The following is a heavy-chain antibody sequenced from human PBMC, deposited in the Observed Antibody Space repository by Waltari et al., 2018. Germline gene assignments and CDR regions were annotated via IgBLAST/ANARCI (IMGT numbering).Heavy chain of an antibody. J-gene: IGHJ3*02. Sequence: QVQLQESGPGLVKPSETLSLTCTVSGGSISSHYWSWIRQPPGKGLEWIGYIYYSGSTNYNPSLKSRVTISVDTSKNQFSLKLSSVTAADTAVYYCARDLNGGSPDDAFDIWGQGTMVTVSS. V-gene: IGHV4-59*11. CDR3: ARDLNGGSPDDAFDI. CDR1: GGSISSHY. CDR2: IYYSGST. D-gene: IGHD6-13*01.